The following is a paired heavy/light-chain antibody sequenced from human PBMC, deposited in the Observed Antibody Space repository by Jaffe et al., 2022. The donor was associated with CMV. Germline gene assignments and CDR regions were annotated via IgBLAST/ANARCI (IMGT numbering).Light chain of an antibody. CDR1: QSVSSSY. CDR2: GAS. J-gene: IGKJ4*01. CDR3: QQYGTSPLT. Sequence: DIVLTQSPGTLSLSPGDRATLSCRASQSVSSSYLAWYQQKPGQPPRLLIYGASTRATGIPDRFSGSGSAAALTLTISRLEPEDFAVYYCQQYGTSPLTFGGGTKVEFK. V-gene: IGKV3-20*01.
Heavy chain of an antibody. CDR1: GYNFSNYW. CDR3: ARHRDTNSVGAFEV. J-gene: IGHJ3*01. CDR2: ILPGDSDA. D-gene: IGHD1-1*01. V-gene: IGHV5-51*01. Sequence: EVQLVQSGAEVKKPGESLKISCKGSGYNFSNYWIGWVRQMPGNGLEWMGIILPGDSDARYSPSFQGQVTFSADKSISSVYLQWSTLKPSDTAIYYCARHRDTNSVGAFEVWGQGTMVTVSS.